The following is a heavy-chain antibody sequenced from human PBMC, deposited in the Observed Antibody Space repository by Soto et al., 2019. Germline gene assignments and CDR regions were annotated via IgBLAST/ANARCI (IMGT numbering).Heavy chain of an antibody. D-gene: IGHD2-2*01. Sequence: DVQLLESGGGLVQPGESLRLSCAASGFTFSSYAMSWVRQAPGKGLEWVSTVGTSASTYYADSVKGRFTISRDNSKNTLYLQMNSLRAEDTAIYYCADLSRYCTSANCDWGQGTLVTVSS. CDR1: GFTFSSYA. V-gene: IGHV3-23*01. CDR3: ADLSRYCTSANCD. CDR2: VGTSAST. J-gene: IGHJ4*02.